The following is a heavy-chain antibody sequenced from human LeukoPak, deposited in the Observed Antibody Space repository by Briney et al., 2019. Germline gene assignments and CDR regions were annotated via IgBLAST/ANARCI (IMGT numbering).Heavy chain of an antibody. CDR2: INPNSGGT. D-gene: IGHD3-22*01. CDR1: GYTFTGYY. J-gene: IGHJ4*02. CDR3: ARTHYYDSSGREDY. Sequence: ASVKVSCKASGYTFTGYYMHWVRQAPGQGLEWMGWINPNSGGTNYAQKFQGRVTMTRDTSISTAYMELSSLRSEDTAVYYCARTHYYDSSGREDYWDQGTLVTVSS. V-gene: IGHV1-2*02.